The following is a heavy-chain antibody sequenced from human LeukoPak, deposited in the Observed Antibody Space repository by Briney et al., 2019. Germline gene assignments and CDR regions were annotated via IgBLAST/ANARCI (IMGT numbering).Heavy chain of an antibody. J-gene: IGHJ3*02. CDR3: ARYSGSSSSVGYAFDI. CDR1: GGSISSYY. D-gene: IGHD6-6*01. V-gene: IGHV4-4*09. Sequence: SETLSLTCTVSGGSISSYYWSWIRQPPGKGLEWIGYIYTSGSTNYNPSLKSRVTISVDTSKNQFSLKLSSVTAADTAVYYCARYSGSSSSVGYAFDIWGQGTMVTVSS. CDR2: IYTSGST.